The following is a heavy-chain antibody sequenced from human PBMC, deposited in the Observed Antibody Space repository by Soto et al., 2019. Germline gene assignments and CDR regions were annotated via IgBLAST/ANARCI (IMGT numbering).Heavy chain of an antibody. V-gene: IGHV1-69*01. CDR1: GVTFSSYA. CDR3: ARDKGDDSGIYRPEPDYYYGMYV. D-gene: IGHD3-10*01. CDR2: VIPIFGTA. Sequence: QVQLVQSGAEVTKPGSSVTVSCKASGVTFSSYAISWVRQAPGQGLEWIGGVIPIFGTANYAQKFQGSVTITADESTSKAYMELRSLRSEDTGVYYCARDKGDDSGIYRPEPDYYYGMYVWGQGTTVTVSS. J-gene: IGHJ6*02.